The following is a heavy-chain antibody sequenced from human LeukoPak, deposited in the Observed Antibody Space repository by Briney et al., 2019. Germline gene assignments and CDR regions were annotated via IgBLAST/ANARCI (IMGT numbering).Heavy chain of an antibody. Sequence: SGPALVKPKQTLTLTCAFSGFSLTPTGMCVSWIRQPPGKALEWLARIDWGGDKYYSTSLKTNLTISKDTSKNQVSVIMTNVDPVCTATYYCARTTYYSESGGYTPGYFDFWGQGTRVTVSS. D-gene: IGHD3-22*01. CDR2: IDWGGDK. J-gene: IGHJ4*02. CDR3: ARTTYYSESGGYTPGYFDF. V-gene: IGHV2-70*11. CDR1: GFSLTPTGMC.